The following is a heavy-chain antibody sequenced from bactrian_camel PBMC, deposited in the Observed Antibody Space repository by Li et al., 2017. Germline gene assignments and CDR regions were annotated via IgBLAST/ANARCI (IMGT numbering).Heavy chain of an antibody. CDR1: GAIDSRSC. J-gene: IGHJ4*01. Sequence: VQLVESGGGSVEPGGSLRLSCVASGAIDSRSCMGWFRQAPGKERERVASLSSDASTIYADSVKGRFTISQDNAKNTMYLEMNALKPEDTAKYFCAAEPAERWEECGYEYNYWGQGTQVTVS. CDR3: AAEPAERWEECGYEYNY. V-gene: IGHV3S53*01. CDR2: LSSDAST. D-gene: IGHD7*01.